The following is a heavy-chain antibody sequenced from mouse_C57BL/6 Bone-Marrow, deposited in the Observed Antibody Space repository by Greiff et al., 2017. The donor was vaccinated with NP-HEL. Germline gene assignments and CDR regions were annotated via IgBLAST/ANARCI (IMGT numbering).Heavy chain of an antibody. J-gene: IGHJ3*01. D-gene: IGHD2-3*01. Sequence: VQLQQSGPGLVQPSQSLSITCTVSGFSLTSYGVHWVRQSPGKGLEWLGVIWSGGSTDYNAAFIYRLSISKDNSKSQVFFKMNSLQADDTAIYYCARKDDGYYSWFAYWGQGTLVTVSA. CDR3: ARKDDGYYSWFAY. V-gene: IGHV2-2*01. CDR1: GFSLTSYG. CDR2: IWSGGST.